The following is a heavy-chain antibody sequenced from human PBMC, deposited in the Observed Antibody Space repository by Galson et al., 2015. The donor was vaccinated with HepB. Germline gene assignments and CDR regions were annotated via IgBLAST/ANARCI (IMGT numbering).Heavy chain of an antibody. D-gene: IGHD6-19*01. CDR3: ARDWSSSGAEYFQH. J-gene: IGHJ1*01. V-gene: IGHV3-30-3*01. Sequence: LRLSCAASGFPFSSYAMHWVRQAPGKGLEWVAVISYDGSNKYYADSVKGRFTISRDNSKNTLYLQMNSLRAEDTAVYYCARDWSSSGAEYFQHWGQGTLVTVSS. CDR1: GFPFSSYA. CDR2: ISYDGSNK.